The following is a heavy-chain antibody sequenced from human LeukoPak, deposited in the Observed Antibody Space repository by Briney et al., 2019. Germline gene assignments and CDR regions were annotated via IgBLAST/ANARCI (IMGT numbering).Heavy chain of an antibody. J-gene: IGHJ4*02. CDR1: GFTFSSYA. Sequence: GGSLRLSCAGSGFTFSSYAMHWVRQAPGKGLEYVSGISSNGGSTYHANSVKGRFTISRDNSKNTLYLQMGSLRTEDMAVYYWARGVCTNGVCYKRFDYWGQGTLVTVSS. CDR3: ARGVCTNGVCYKRFDY. V-gene: IGHV3-64*01. CDR2: ISSNGGST. D-gene: IGHD2-8*01.